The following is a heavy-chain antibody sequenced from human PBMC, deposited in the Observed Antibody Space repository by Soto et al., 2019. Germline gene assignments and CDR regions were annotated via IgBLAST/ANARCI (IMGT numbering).Heavy chain of an antibody. Sequence: SETLSLTCAVYCGSFSRYYWSWIRQPPGKGLEWIGEINHSGSTNYNPSLRSRVTISADTSKNQFSLNLSSVTAADTAVYYCARGRDYDYVWGSYRYDLDYWGQGTLVTVSS. D-gene: IGHD3-16*02. CDR1: CGSFSRYY. CDR2: INHSGST. V-gene: IGHV4-34*01. CDR3: ARGRDYDYVWGSYRYDLDY. J-gene: IGHJ4*02.